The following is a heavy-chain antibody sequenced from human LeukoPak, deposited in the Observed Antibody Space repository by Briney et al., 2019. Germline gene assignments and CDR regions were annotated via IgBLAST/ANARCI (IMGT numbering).Heavy chain of an antibody. V-gene: IGHV1-18*01. CDR3: ARESCSGGSCYSSDNWFDP. Sequence: ASVTVSCTASGYTFTSYGISWVRQAPGQGLEWMGWISAYNGNTNYAQKLQGRVTMTTDTSTSTAYMELRSLRSDDTAVYYCARESCSGGSCYSSDNWFDPWGQGTLVTVSS. J-gene: IGHJ5*02. CDR2: ISAYNGNT. CDR1: GYTFTSYG. D-gene: IGHD2-15*01.